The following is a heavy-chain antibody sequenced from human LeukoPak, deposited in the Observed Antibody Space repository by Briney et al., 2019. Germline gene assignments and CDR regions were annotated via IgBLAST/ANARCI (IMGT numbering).Heavy chain of an antibody. V-gene: IGHV3-7*04. D-gene: IGHD6-19*01. CDR3: ARDLQWNALDS. J-gene: IGHJ4*02. CDR1: GFTFSHYW. CDR2: IEQNGAEQ. Sequence: GGSLRLSCSASGFTFSHYWMIWVRQAPGKGLEWVAHIEQNGAEQYYVDSVRGRFTISRVNAKNSLFLQMNSLRDEDTAVYYCARDLQWNALDSWGQGTLVTVSS.